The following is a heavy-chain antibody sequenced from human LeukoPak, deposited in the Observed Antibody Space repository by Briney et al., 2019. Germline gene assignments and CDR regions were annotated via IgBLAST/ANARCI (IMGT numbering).Heavy chain of an antibody. D-gene: IGHD3-22*01. CDR3: VPYYYDSSGYYPAP. Sequence: ASVKVSSKASGYTFTSYGISWVRQAPGQGLEWMGWISAYNGNTNYAQKLQGRVTMTTDTSTSTAYMELRSLRSDDTAVYYCVPYYYDSSGYYPAPWGQGTLVTVSS. J-gene: IGHJ5*02. CDR1: GYTFTSYG. V-gene: IGHV1-18*01. CDR2: ISAYNGNT.